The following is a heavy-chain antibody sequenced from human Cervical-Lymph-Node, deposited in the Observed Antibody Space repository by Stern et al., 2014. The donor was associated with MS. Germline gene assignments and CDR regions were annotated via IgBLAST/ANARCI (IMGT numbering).Heavy chain of an antibody. J-gene: IGHJ6*02. CDR2: IYPDDSDI. Sequence: EVQLVESGAEVKKPGESLKISCKGSGYTFTNNWIAWVRQMPGKGLEWMGIIYPDDSDIRYSPSLQGQVTIPADKSISTAYLQGSSLKAADSAVYYWARHPPRRKWDDPNYGMDVWGQGTTVTVSS. CDR3: ARHPPRRKWDDPNYGMDV. D-gene: IGHD1-1*01. V-gene: IGHV5-51*01. CDR1: GYTFTNNW.